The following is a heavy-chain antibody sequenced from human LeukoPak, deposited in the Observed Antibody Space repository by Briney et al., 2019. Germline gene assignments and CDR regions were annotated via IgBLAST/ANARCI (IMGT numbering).Heavy chain of an antibody. J-gene: IGHJ4*02. CDR1: GGSISSYY. D-gene: IGHD5-18*01. V-gene: IGHV4-59*12. CDR2: IYNSVNT. CDR3: ARGPGLGYPYYFDY. Sequence: SETLSLTCTVSGGSISSYYWSWIRQPPGKGLEWIGYIYNSVNTNYNPSLKSRVTISVDTSNNQFSLKLSSVTAADTAVYYCARGPGLGYPYYFDYWGQGTLVTVSS.